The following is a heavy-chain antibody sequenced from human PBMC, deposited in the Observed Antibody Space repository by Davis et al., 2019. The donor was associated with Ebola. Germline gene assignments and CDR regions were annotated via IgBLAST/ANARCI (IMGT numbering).Heavy chain of an antibody. V-gene: IGHV1-24*01. D-gene: IGHD3-10*01. Sequence: ASVKVSCKVSGYTLTELSMHWVRQAPGKGLEWMGGFDPEDGETIYAQKFQGRVTMTEDTSTDTAYMELSSLRSEDTAVYYCARDTSGSYLASWYFDYWGQGTLVTVSS. J-gene: IGHJ4*02. CDR3: ARDTSGSYLASWYFDY. CDR1: GYTLTELS. CDR2: FDPEDGET.